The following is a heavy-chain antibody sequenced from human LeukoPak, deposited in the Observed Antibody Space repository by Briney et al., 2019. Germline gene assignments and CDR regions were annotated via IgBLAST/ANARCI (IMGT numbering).Heavy chain of an antibody. CDR1: GFTFSSYA. Sequence: PGGSLRLSCAASGFTFSSYAMSWVRQAPGKGLEWVSAISGSGGSTYYADSMKGRFTISRDNSKNTLYLQMNSLRAEDTAVYYCAKDLRKHFRYCSGGSCSTGYGMDVWGQGTTVTVSS. CDR2: ISGSGGST. V-gene: IGHV3-23*01. CDR3: AKDLRKHFRYCSGGSCSTGYGMDV. J-gene: IGHJ6*02. D-gene: IGHD2-15*01.